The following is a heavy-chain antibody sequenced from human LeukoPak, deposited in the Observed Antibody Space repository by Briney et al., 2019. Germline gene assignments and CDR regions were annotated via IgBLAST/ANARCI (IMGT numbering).Heavy chain of an antibody. Sequence: GASVKVSCKGSGGTFSSYAISWVRQAPGQGLEWVGGIIPICGTANYAQKFQGRVTITADKSTSTAYMELSSLRSEDTAVYYCATAMVRGVMGYFDYWGQGTLVTVSS. J-gene: IGHJ4*02. CDR2: IIPICGTA. CDR3: ATAMVRGVMGYFDY. CDR1: GGTFSSYA. D-gene: IGHD3-10*01. V-gene: IGHV1-69*06.